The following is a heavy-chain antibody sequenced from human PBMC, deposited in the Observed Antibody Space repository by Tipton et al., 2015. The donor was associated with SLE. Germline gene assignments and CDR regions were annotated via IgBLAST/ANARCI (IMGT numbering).Heavy chain of an antibody. D-gene: IGHD2-8*01. CDR2: IYYSGST. J-gene: IGHJ4*02. CDR1: GGSFSGYY. V-gene: IGHV4-34*01. Sequence: TLSLTCAVYGGSFSGYYWSWIRQPPGKGLEWIGSIYYSGSTYYNPSLKSRVTISVDTSKNQFSLKLSSVTAADTAMYYCARDRLYYDLDYWGQGTLVAVSS. CDR3: ARDRLYYDLDY.